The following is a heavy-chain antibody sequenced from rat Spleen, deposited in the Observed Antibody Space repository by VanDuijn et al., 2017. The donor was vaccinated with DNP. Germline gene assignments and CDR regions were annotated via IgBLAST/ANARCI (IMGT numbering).Heavy chain of an antibody. CDR2: ITNSGGST. CDR1: GFTFSNYG. D-gene: IGHD1-4*01. CDR3: ARSRYNNYAMDA. V-gene: IGHV5S13*01. J-gene: IGHJ4*01. Sequence: EVQLVESGGGLVQPGRSLKLSCAASGFTFSNYGMAWVRQAPTKGLEWVASITNSGGSTYYRDSVKGRITISRDNAKNTLYLQMNSLKSEDTATYYCARSRYNNYAMDAWGQGTSVTVSS.